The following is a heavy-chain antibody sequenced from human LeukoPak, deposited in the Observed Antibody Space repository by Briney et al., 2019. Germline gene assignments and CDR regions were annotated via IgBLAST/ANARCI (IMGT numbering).Heavy chain of an antibody. V-gene: IGHV3-53*01. D-gene: IGHD3-10*01. CDR3: AREITKYYFDY. J-gene: IGHJ4*02. CDR2: IYSGGNT. Sequence: GGSLRLSCAASGFSVSSNYMSWVRQTPGKGLECVSLIYSGGNTYYADSVKGRFTISRDHSKNTLYLQMNSLRAEDTAVYYCAREITKYYFDYWGQGTLVTVSP. CDR1: GFSVSSNY.